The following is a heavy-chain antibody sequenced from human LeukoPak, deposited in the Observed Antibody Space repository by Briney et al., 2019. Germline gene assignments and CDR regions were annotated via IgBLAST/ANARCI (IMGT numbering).Heavy chain of an antibody. CDR3: AREYYYGSGSYDYYYGMDV. CDR2: LWGDGSNK. CDR1: GFTLSSSW. Sequence: GGCLRISCAAAGFTLSSSWMHLGRHAPGQGVGWVGGLWGDGSNKYYADSVKGRFTISRDNSKNTLYLQMNSLRAEDTAVYYCAREYYYGSGSYDYYYGMDVWGKGTTVTVSS. J-gene: IGHJ6*04. V-gene: IGHV3-33*01. D-gene: IGHD3-10*01.